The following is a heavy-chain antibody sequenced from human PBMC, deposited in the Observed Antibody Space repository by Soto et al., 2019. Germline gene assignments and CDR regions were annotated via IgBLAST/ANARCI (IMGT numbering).Heavy chain of an antibody. CDR3: ARVYDYDGNDQFDY. J-gene: IGHJ4*02. CDR2: VRSKANTYAT. D-gene: IGHD4-17*01. Sequence: PGGSLRLSCAASGFTFRDSAMHWVRQASGKGLECVGRVRSKANTYATENGASVKGRFTIARDDSKNTAYLQMNSLKTEDTAVYYCARVYDYDGNDQFDYWGQGTLGTVST. V-gene: IGHV3-73*01. CDR1: GFTFRDSA.